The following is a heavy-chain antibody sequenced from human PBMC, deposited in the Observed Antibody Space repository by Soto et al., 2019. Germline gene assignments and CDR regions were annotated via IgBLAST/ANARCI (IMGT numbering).Heavy chain of an antibody. CDR1: GGSISSYY. J-gene: IGHJ4*02. D-gene: IGHD3-10*01. V-gene: IGHV4-59*01. Sequence: SETLSLTCTVSGGSISSYYWSWIRQPPGKGLEWIGYIYYSGSTNYNPSLKSRVTISVDTSKNQFSLKLSSVTAADTAVYYCARDLDGSGSMGFDYWGQGTLVTVS. CDR3: ARDLDGSGSMGFDY. CDR2: IYYSGST.